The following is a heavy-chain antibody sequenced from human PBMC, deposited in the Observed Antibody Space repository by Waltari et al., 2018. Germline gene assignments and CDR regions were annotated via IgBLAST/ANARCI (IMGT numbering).Heavy chain of an antibody. D-gene: IGHD3-16*02. CDR1: GGTFSSYA. CDR2: IIPILGIA. V-gene: IGHV1-69*01. J-gene: IGHJ4*02. Sequence: QMVQSGAEVKKPGSSVKVSCKASGGTFSSYAISWVRQAPGQGLEWMGGIIPILGIANYAQKFQGRVTITADESTSTAYMELSSLRSEDTAVYYCARVNHYDYIWGSYRFDYWGQGTLVTVSS. CDR3: ARVNHYDYIWGSYRFDY.